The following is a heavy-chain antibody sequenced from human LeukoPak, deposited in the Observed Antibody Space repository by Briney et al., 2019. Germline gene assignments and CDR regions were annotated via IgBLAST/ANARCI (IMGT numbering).Heavy chain of an antibody. J-gene: IGHJ4*02. CDR2: INHSGST. D-gene: IGHD2-2*01. V-gene: IGHV4-34*01. Sequence: SETLSLTCAVYGGSFSGYYWSWIRQPPGKGLEWIGEINHSGSTNYNPSLKSRVTISVDTSKNQFSLKLSSVTAADTAVYYCARDGRPALDYWGQGTLVTVSS. CDR1: GGSFSGYY. CDR3: ARDGRPALDY.